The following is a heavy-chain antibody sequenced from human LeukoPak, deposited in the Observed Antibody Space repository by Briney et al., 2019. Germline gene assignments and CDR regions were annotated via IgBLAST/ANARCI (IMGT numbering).Heavy chain of an antibody. CDR2: INPNSGGT. CDR3: ARRRGLNWFDP. J-gene: IGHJ5*02. D-gene: IGHD3-10*01. CDR1: GYTFTGYY. Sequence: ASVKVSCKASGYTFTGYYMHWVRQAPGQGLEWMGWINPNSGGTNNAQKFQGRVTMTRDTSISTAYLQWSSLKASDTAMYYCARRRGLNWFDPWGQGTLVTVSS. V-gene: IGHV1-2*02.